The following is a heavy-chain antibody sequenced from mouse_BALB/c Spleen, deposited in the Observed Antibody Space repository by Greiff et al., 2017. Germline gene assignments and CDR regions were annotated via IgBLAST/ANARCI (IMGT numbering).Heavy chain of an antibody. V-gene: IGHV3-6*02. CDR1: GYSITSGYY. Sequence: VQLQQSGPGLVKPSQSLSLTCSVTGYSITSGYYWNWIRQFPGNKLEWMGYISYDGSNNYNPSLKNRISITRDTSKNQFFLKLNSVTTEDTATYYCAPLLRLSWFAYWGQGTLVTVSA. D-gene: IGHD1-2*01. J-gene: IGHJ3*01. CDR2: ISYDGSN. CDR3: APLLRLSWFAY.